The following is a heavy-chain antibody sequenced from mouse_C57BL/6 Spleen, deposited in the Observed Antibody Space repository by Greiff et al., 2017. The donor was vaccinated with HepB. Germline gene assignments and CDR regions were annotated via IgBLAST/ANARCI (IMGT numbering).Heavy chain of an antibody. J-gene: IGHJ4*01. CDR1: GFSLTSYG. CDR2: IWSDGST. V-gene: IGHV2-6-1*01. Sequence: VKLMESGPGLVAPSQSLSITCTVSGFSLTSYGVHWVRQPPGKGLEWLVVIWSDGSTTYNSALKSRLSISKDNSKSQVFLKMNSLQTDDTAMYYCARQGYYSNYVDAMDYWGQGTSVTVSS. D-gene: IGHD2-5*01. CDR3: ARQGYYSNYVDAMDY.